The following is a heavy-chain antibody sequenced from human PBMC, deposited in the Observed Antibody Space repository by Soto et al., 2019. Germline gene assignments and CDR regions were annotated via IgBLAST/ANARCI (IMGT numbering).Heavy chain of an antibody. CDR3: GRDGGYQRFDF. CDR2: INPSGGDI. D-gene: IGHD2-2*01. J-gene: IGHJ4*02. Sequence: QVQLVQSWAEVKKPGASVKVSCKASGYTFTSYYIHWVRQAPGQGLEWMGIINPSGGDITYAQKFQGRVTMTRDTSTSTVYMELSSLRSEDTAVYYCGRDGGYQRFDFWGQGALVTVSS. CDR1: GYTFTSYY. V-gene: IGHV1-46*03.